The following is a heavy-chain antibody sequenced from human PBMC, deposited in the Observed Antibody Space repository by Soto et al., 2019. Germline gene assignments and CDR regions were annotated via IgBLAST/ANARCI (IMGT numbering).Heavy chain of an antibody. CDR2: ISYDGTNK. V-gene: IGHV3-30-3*01. D-gene: IGHD6-19*01. J-gene: IGHJ4*02. Sequence: QVQLVESGGGVVQPGRSLRLSCAASGFTFSSYAMHWVRQAPGKGLEWVAVISYDGTNKYYADSVKGRFTISRDNSKNTLYLQTNSLRTEDTAVYYCASPRLSSAGTTPIDYWGQGTLVTVSS. CDR3: ASPRLSSAGTTPIDY. CDR1: GFTFSSYA.